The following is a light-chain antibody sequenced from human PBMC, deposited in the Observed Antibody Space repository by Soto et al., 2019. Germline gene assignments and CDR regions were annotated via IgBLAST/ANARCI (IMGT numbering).Light chain of an antibody. CDR2: EVS. V-gene: IGLV2-14*01. J-gene: IGLJ3*02. Sequence: QSALTQPASVSGSPGQSITISCTGTSSDVGGYNYVSWYQQDPGKAPKLMIYEVSNRPSGVSNRFSGCKSGNTASLTISGLQAEDEADYYCSSYTSSSTWVFGGGTKVTVL. CDR1: SSDVGGYNY. CDR3: SSYTSSSTWV.